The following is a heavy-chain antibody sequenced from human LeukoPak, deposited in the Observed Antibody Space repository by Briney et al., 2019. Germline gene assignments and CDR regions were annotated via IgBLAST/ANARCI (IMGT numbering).Heavy chain of an antibody. CDR3: ARGHNFAFDI. D-gene: IGHD1-1*01. CDR1: GDSLFSNGVA. J-gene: IGHJ3*02. V-gene: IGHV6-1*01. CDR2: TFCTSKCYN. Sequence: SQTLSLTCAISGDSLFSNGVAWNWIRQSPLRGLEWLGRTFCTSKCYNEYAVYVRSRVTINPDTSKNQFSLQLSSLTPEDSAIYYCARGHNFAFDIWGQGTMVTVSS.